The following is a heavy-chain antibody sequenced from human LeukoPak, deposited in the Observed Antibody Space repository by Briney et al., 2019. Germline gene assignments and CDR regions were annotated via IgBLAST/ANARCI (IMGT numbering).Heavy chain of an antibody. V-gene: IGHV4-61*08. D-gene: IGHD1-26*01. J-gene: IGHJ4*02. CDR3: AREEGATRGLDY. CDR2: IYYSGST. CDR1: GGSISSGDYY. Sequence: PSETLSLTCTVSGGSISSGDYYWSWIRQPPGKGLEWIGYIYYSGSTNYNPSLKSRVTISVDTSKNQFSLKLSSVTAADTAVYYCAREEGATRGLDYWGQGTLVTVSS.